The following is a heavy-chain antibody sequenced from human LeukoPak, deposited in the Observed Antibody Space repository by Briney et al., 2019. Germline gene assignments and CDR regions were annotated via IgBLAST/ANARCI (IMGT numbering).Heavy chain of an antibody. CDR1: GGSISSGSYY. D-gene: IGHD3-22*01. J-gene: IGHJ4*02. V-gene: IGHV4-61*02. Sequence: SETLSLTCTVSGGSISSGSYYWSWIRQPAGKGLEWIGRIYTSGSTNYNPSLKSRVTISVDTSKNQFSLKLSSVTAADTAVYYCARVTGYMIEDYFDYWGQGTLVTVSS. CDR3: ARVTGYMIEDYFDY. CDR2: IYTSGST.